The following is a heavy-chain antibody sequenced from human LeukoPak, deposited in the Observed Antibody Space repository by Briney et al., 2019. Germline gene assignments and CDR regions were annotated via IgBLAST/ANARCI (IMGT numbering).Heavy chain of an antibody. Sequence: IPGGSLRLSCAAPGFTFSNAWMSWVRQAPGKGLEWVGRIKSKTDGGTTDYAAPVKGRFTISRDDSKNTLYLQMNSLKTEDTAVYYCTTDGPDYGGKSRKADYWGQGTLVTVSS. V-gene: IGHV3-15*01. J-gene: IGHJ4*02. CDR3: TTDGPDYGGKSRKADY. CDR2: IKSKTDGGTT. D-gene: IGHD4-23*01. CDR1: GFTFSNAW.